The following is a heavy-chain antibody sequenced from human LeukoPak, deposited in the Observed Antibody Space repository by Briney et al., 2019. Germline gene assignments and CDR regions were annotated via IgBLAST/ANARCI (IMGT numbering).Heavy chain of an antibody. CDR1: GFTFSSYA. D-gene: IGHD3-3*01. Sequence: GGSLRLSCAASGFTFSSYAMHWVRQAPGKGLDYVSAISNNGGSTYYANSVKGRFTISRDNSKNTLYLQMNSLRAEDTAVYYCAKFSYYDFWSGYYKRSYYYYGMDVWGQGTTVTVSS. V-gene: IGHV3-64*01. CDR2: ISNNGGST. J-gene: IGHJ6*02. CDR3: AKFSYYDFWSGYYKRSYYYYGMDV.